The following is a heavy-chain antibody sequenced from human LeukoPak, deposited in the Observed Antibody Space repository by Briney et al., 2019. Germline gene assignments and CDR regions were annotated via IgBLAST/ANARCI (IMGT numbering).Heavy chain of an antibody. CDR2: ITPRDSDT. J-gene: IGHJ6*03. CDR1: GYTFTSYD. Sequence: KVSCKASGYTFTSYDINWVRQRPGKGLEWMGIITPRDSDTTYSPSFQGQVTISADRSIRTAYLQWRSLKASDSATYYCARGAADTFYYYYYMDVWGKGTTVTVSS. CDR3: ARGAADTFYYYYYMDV. D-gene: IGHD5-18*01. V-gene: IGHV5-51*01.